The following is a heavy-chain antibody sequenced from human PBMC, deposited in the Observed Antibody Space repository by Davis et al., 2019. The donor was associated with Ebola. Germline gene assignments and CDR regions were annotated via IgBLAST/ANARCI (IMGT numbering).Heavy chain of an antibody. CDR2: IYYSGST. V-gene: IGHV4-34*01. CDR1: GGSFSGYY. CDR3: ARDLRSPYYDSSGYGYYYGMDV. Sequence: MPSETLSLTCAVYGGSFSGYYWSWIRQPPGKGLEWIGSIYYSGSTYYNPSLKSRVTISVDTSKNQFSLKLSSVTAADTAVYYCARDLRSPYYDSSGYGYYYGMDVWGQGTTVTVSS. D-gene: IGHD3-22*01. J-gene: IGHJ6*02.